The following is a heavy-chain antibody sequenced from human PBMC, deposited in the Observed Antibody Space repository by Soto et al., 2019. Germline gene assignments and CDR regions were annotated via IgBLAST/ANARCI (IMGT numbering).Heavy chain of an antibody. Sequence: QLLESGGGLVQPGGSLRLSCGASGFTFSTYGMTWVRQAPGKGLEWLSAVSGSGGTTFYTDSVRGRFTISRDNSKNTLYLQMNSLRAGDTAIYYCAKHRIVGAATFDHWGQGTLVTVSS. CDR1: GFTFSTYG. V-gene: IGHV3-23*01. CDR3: AKHRIVGAATFDH. J-gene: IGHJ4*02. D-gene: IGHD1-26*01. CDR2: VSGSGGTT.